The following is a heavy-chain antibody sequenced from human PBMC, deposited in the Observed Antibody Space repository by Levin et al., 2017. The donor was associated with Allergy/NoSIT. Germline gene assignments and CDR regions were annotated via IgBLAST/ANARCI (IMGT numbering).Heavy chain of an antibody. CDR3: ARDRLRWRNFDY. D-gene: IGHD4-23*01. CDR2: ISSSGSTI. V-gene: IGHV3-11*01. J-gene: IGHJ4*02. CDR1: GFTFSDYY. Sequence: LSLTCAASGFTFSDYYMSWIRQAPGKGLEWVSYISSSGSTIYYADSVKGRFTISRDNAKNSLYLQMNSLRAEDTAVYYCARDRLRWRNFDYWGQGTLVTVSS.